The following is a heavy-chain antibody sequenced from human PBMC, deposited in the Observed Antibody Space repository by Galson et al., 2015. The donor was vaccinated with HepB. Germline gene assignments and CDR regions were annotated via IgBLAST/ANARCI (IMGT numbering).Heavy chain of an antibody. Sequence: SVKVSCKASGYSFTSYYMHWVRQAPGQGLEWMGIINPSGGSTSYAQKFQGRVTMTRDTSTSTVYMELSSLRSEDTAVYYCAREGAVAGTGRRWIFDYWGQGTLVTVSS. J-gene: IGHJ4*02. CDR3: AREGAVAGTGRRWIFDY. CDR1: GYSFTSYY. V-gene: IGHV1-46*03. D-gene: IGHD6-19*01. CDR2: INPSGGST.